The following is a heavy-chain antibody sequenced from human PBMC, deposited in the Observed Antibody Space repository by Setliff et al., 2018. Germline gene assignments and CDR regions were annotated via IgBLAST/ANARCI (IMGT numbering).Heavy chain of an antibody. D-gene: IGHD6-13*01. CDR2: IGHTGSI. Sequence: SETLSLTCTVSGYSISSGYIWGWIRQPPGKGLEWVGNIGHTGSINYNPSLKSRVTISVDTSKNQFSLKLSSVTAADTAVYYCARGVAAAGPFDYWGQGTLVTVSS. CDR3: ARGVAAAGPFDY. CDR1: GYSISSGYI. V-gene: IGHV4-38-2*02. J-gene: IGHJ4*02.